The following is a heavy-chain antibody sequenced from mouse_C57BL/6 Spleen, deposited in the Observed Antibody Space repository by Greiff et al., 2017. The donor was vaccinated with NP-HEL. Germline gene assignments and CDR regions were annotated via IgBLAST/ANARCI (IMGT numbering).Heavy chain of an antibody. J-gene: IGHJ3*01. CDR2: ISSGSSPF. CDR1: GFTFSDYG. Sequence: EVNVVESGGGLVKPGGSLKLSCAASGFTFSDYGMHWVRQAPEKGLEWVAYISSGSSPFYSADTVSGRFPISRDNAKNTLFLQMTSLRSEDTAMDYCARYRDGYYWFAYWGQGTLVTVSA. D-gene: IGHD2-3*01. V-gene: IGHV5-17*01. CDR3: ARYRDGYYWFAY.